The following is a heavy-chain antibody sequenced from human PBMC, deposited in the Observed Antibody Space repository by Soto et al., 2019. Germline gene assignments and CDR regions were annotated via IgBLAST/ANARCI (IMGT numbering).Heavy chain of an antibody. D-gene: IGHD3-10*01. CDR1: GYTFTSYG. CDR3: ARGMYGLLWFGEPLHFDY. CDR2: ISAYNGNT. V-gene: IGHV1-18*01. J-gene: IGHJ4*02. Sequence: QVQLVQSGAEVKKPGASVKVSCKASGYTFTSYGISWVRQAPGQGLEWMGWISAYNGNTNYAQKLQGRVTMTTDTSTSTAYMELRSLRSDDTAVYYCARGMYGLLWFGEPLHFDYWGQGTLVTVSS.